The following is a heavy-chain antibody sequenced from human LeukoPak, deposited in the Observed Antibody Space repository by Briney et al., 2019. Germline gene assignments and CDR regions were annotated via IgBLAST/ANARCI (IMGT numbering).Heavy chain of an antibody. J-gene: IGHJ5*02. V-gene: IGHV4-59*12. CDR1: GGSISIYY. CDR2: ISYSGTA. Sequence: SETLSLTCTVSGGSISIYYWSWIRHPPGKGLEWIGYISYSGTADYNPSLKSRVTISVDMSKNQFSLKLRSVTAVDTAVYYCARVQSRLNWFDPWGQGTLVTVSS. CDR3: ARVQSRLNWFDP.